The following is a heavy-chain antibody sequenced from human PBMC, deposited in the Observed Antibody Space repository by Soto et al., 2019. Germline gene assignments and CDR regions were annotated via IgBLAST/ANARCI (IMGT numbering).Heavy chain of an antibody. Sequence: SETLSLTCTVSGGSISSGGYYWSWIRQHPGKGLEWIGYIYYSGSTYYNPSLKSRVTISVDTSKNQFSLKLSSVTAADTAVYYCARKLVSGSYYYGMDVWGQGTTVTVSS. CDR3: ARKLVSGSYYYGMDV. J-gene: IGHJ6*02. CDR1: GGSISSGGYY. D-gene: IGHD6-6*01. V-gene: IGHV4-31*03. CDR2: IYYSGST.